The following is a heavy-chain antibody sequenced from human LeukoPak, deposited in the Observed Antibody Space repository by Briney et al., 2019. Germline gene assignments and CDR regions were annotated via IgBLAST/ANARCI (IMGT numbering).Heavy chain of an antibody. CDR2: IKQDGSEE. CDR3: ARDPPRGYDSSGLY. CDR1: GVNFSSYW. V-gene: IGHV3-7*01. D-gene: IGHD3-22*01. Sequence: PGGSLRLSCAVSGVNFSSYWMSWVRQAPGKGLEWVANIKQDGSEEYYVDSVKGRFTISTDNAKNSLYLQMNSLRAEDTAVYYCARDPPRGYDSSGLYWGQGTLVTVSS. J-gene: IGHJ4*02.